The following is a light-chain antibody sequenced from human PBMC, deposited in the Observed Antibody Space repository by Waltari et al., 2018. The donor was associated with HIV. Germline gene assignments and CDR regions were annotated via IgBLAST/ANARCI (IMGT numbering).Light chain of an antibody. Sequence: NVMLPPPHSVSGSAGKPWTISCTRDSRRMGSNYVQRLQQRPRSPPRTLIFEDNQRPSGVSGRFSASIDSSSNSASLTISGLKPEDEGHYYCQSYDTKTHWVFGGGSKLTVL. CDR3: QSYDTKTHWV. CDR2: EDN. V-gene: IGLV6-57*01. CDR1: SRRMGSNY. J-gene: IGLJ3*02.